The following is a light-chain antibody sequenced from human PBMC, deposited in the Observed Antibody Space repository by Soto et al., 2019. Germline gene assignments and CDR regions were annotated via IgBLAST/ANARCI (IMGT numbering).Light chain of an antibody. J-gene: IGKJ2*01. CDR2: SAS. Sequence: DIQMTQSPSSLSASVGDRVTITCRASQTINKNLNWYQQKPGQAPNLLIYSASDFQSVVPSRFSGSGSGTEFTLTINGLQPEDFATSYCQQSFRTPYTFGQGTDLAI. CDR1: QTINKN. CDR3: QQSFRTPYT. V-gene: IGKV1-39*01.